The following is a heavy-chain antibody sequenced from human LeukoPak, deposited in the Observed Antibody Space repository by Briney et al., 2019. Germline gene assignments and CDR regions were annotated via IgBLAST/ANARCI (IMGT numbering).Heavy chain of an antibody. J-gene: IGHJ3*02. CDR1: GFTFSSYG. Sequence: GGSLRLSCAASGFTFSSYGMHWVRQAPGKGLEWVAVIWYDGSNKYYADSVKGRFTISRDNSKNTLYLQMNSLRAEDTAVYYCARGSHGVLRYFGSTDAFDIWGQGTMVTVSS. CDR3: ARGSHGVLRYFGSTDAFDI. D-gene: IGHD3-9*01. V-gene: IGHV3-33*08. CDR2: IWYDGSNK.